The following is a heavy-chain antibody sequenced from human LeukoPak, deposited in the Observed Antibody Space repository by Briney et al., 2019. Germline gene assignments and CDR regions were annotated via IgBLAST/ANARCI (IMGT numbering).Heavy chain of an antibody. D-gene: IGHD7-27*01. CDR2: IYYTET. V-gene: IGHV4-59*01. J-gene: IGHJ4*02. CDR1: GFTFSTYA. Sequence: LRLSCAASGFTFSTYAMHWVRQAPGKGLEWIGYIYYTETSYNPSLKSRVTISADTSKNQFSLKLYSVTAADTAVYYCATRKLGNDYWGQGTLVTVSS. CDR3: ATRKLGNDY.